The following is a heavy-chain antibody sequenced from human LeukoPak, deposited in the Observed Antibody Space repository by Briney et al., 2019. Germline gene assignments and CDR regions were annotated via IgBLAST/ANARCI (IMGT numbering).Heavy chain of an antibody. CDR2: ISISGNII. D-gene: IGHD3-10*01. CDR3: ARFPAYYGSGSFYYFDY. Sequence: PGGSLRLSCAASGFTFSDYYMNWIRQAPGKGLEWVSYISISGNIIYYADSVKGRFTISRDNAKNSLYLQMNSLRVEDTAVYYCARFPAYYGSGSFYYFDYWGQGTLVTVSS. V-gene: IGHV3-11*01. J-gene: IGHJ4*02. CDR1: GFTFSDYY.